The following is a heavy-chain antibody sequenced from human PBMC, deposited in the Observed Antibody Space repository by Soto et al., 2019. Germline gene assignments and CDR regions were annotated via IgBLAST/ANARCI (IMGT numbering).Heavy chain of an antibody. CDR1: GGTFSSYA. D-gene: IGHD5-18*01. CDR2: IIPIFGTA. Sequence: SVKVSCKASGGTFSSYAISWVRQAPGQGLEWMGGIIPIFGTANYAQKFQGRVTITADKSTSTAYMELSSLRSEDTAVYYCARGEEGLMVTYYYYGMDVWGQGTTVTVSS. CDR3: ARGEEGLMVTYYYYGMDV. J-gene: IGHJ6*02. V-gene: IGHV1-69*06.